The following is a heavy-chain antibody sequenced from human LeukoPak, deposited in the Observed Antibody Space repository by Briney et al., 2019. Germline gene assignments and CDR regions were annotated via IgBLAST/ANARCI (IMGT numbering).Heavy chain of an antibody. J-gene: IGHJ5*02. CDR1: GFTFINYY. D-gene: IGHD3-22*01. CDR3: ARTKRTVSLSYYYDSSSPDWFDP. CDR2: INLSGGST. V-gene: IGHV1-46*01. Sequence: ASVKVSCKASGFTFINYYMHWVRQAPGQGLEWLGIINLSGGSTHYPQKLQGRVTMTTDTSTSTAYMELRSLRSDDTAVYYCARTKRTVSLSYYYDSSSPDWFDPWGQGTLVTVSS.